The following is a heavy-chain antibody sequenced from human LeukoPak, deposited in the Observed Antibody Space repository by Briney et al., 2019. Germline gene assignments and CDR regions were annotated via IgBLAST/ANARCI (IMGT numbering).Heavy chain of an antibody. D-gene: IGHD6-13*01. Sequence: SETLSLTCTVSGGSISSYYWSWIRQPPGKGLEWIGYICYSGSTNYNPSLKSRVTISVDTSKNQFSLKLSSVTAADTAVYYCARGMTHSSSWYGWFDPWGQGTLVTVSS. CDR2: ICYSGST. CDR3: ARGMTHSSSWYGWFDP. J-gene: IGHJ5*02. V-gene: IGHV4-59*01. CDR1: GGSISSYY.